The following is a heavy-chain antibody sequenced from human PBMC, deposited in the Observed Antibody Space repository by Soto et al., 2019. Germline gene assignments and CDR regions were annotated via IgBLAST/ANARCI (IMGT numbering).Heavy chain of an antibody. CDR1: GFTVSSNY. CDR2: IYSGGST. J-gene: IGHJ3*02. CDR3: AKVSRTYYYDSSGYYYDAFDI. D-gene: IGHD3-22*01. V-gene: IGHV3-53*05. Sequence: GGSLRLSCAASGFTVSSNYMNWVRQAPGKGLEWVSVIYSGGSTYYADSVKGRFTISRDNSKNTLYLQMNSLRAEDTAVYYCAKVSRTYYYDSSGYYYDAFDIWGQGTMVTVSS.